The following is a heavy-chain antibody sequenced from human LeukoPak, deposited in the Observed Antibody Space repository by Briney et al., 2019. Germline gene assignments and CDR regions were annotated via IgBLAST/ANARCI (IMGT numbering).Heavy chain of an antibody. Sequence: GGSLRLSCAASGFTFSNFWMSWIRQVPGKGLEWVAHIKTDGSEKYYVDSVKGRFTISRDNSRNTMYLQMSSLRADDTAVYYCASLPDVWGQGTTVTVSS. V-gene: IGHV3-7*03. CDR3: ASLPDV. J-gene: IGHJ6*02. CDR1: GFTFSNFW. CDR2: IKTDGSEK.